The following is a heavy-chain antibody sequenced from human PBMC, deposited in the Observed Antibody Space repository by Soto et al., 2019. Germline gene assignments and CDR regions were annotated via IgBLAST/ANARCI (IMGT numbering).Heavy chain of an antibody. V-gene: IGHV4-39*01. CDR1: AGSIISSSYY. CDR2: IYYTGST. Sequence: QLQESCPGLVKPSATLSLTCTGSAGSIISSSYYCAWIRQPPGQVLEWIGTIYYTGSTYYNPSLKSRLTRSVDTSKNQFSLKLSSVTASDTSVYYCARLNKPGWFDPCGQRTLGTVSS. J-gene: IGHJ5*02. CDR3: ARLNKPGWFDP.